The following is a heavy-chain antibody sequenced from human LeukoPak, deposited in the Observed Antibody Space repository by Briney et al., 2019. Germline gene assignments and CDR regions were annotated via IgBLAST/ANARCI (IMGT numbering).Heavy chain of an antibody. V-gene: IGHV5-51*01. CDR1: GYSFTSYW. CDR3: ASQAGYSSSWFDY. CDR2: IFPGDSET. D-gene: IGHD6-13*01. J-gene: IGHJ4*02. Sequence: GASLKISCQVSGYSFTSYWIGWVRQMPGKGLEWMGFIFPGDSETRYSPSLQGQVTNSADKSISTAYLQWSSLKASDTAMYYCASQAGYSSSWFDYWGRGTLVTVSS.